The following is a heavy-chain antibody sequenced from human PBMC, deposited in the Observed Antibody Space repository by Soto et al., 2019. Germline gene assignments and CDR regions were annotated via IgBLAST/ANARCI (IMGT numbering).Heavy chain of an antibody. D-gene: IGHD3-3*01. J-gene: IGHJ4*02. Sequence: QVQLVQSGAEVKEPGSSVKVSCKASAEFFNNYGISWVRQAPGQGLEWMGGIIPIFGTISYAERFQGRVTITADESTNTVYMELRSLRFADTALYYCARVFPDGWVEPGVVRGYLDTWGRGTLVTVSS. CDR1: AEFFNNYG. CDR2: IIPIFGTI. CDR3: ARVFPDGWVEPGVVRGYLDT. V-gene: IGHV1-69*01.